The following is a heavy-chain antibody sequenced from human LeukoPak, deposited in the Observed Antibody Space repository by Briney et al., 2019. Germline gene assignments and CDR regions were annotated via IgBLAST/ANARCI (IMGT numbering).Heavy chain of an antibody. V-gene: IGHV3-30*02. Sequence: GGSLRLSCAASGFTFSSYGMHWVRQAPGKGLEWVAFIRYDGGNKYYADSVKGRFTVSRDNSKNTISLEMSSLRAEDTAVYYCARQKVAAIGTLGYWGQGTLVTVSS. CDR1: GFTFSSYG. CDR3: ARQKVAAIGTLGY. D-gene: IGHD6-13*01. CDR2: IRYDGGNK. J-gene: IGHJ4*02.